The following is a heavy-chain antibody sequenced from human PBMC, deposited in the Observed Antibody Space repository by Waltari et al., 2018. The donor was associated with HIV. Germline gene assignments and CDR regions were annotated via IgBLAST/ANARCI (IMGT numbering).Heavy chain of an antibody. CDR1: GSSFTRYG. V-gene: IGHV1-18*01. J-gene: IGHJ3*02. D-gene: IGHD4-17*01. CDR3: ARAPMTTVTSRGFDI. CDR2: ISVYNDNT. Sequence: QVQLVQSGAEVKKPGASLTVSCKASGSSFTRYGISWVRQAPGQGLEWIGWISVYNDNTKYAQKIQDRLNMTTDSPTSTAYMELRSLRSDDTAVYYCARAPMTTVTSRGFDIWGQGTMVIVSS.